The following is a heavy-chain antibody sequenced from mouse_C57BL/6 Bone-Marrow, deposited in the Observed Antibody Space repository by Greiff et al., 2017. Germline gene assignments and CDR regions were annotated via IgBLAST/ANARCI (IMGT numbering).Heavy chain of an antibody. J-gene: IGHJ3*01. D-gene: IGHD4-1*02. CDR2: IHPNSGST. CDR1: GYTFTSYW. V-gene: IGHV1-64*01. Sequence: QVQLQQPGAELVKPGASVKLSCKASGYTFTSYWMRWVKQRPGQGLEWSGLIHPNSGSTNYNEKFKSKATLTGDKSSSTAYMQLSSLTSADSAVCYCGRSGPTGRFAYWGQGTLVTVSA. CDR3: GRSGPTGRFAY.